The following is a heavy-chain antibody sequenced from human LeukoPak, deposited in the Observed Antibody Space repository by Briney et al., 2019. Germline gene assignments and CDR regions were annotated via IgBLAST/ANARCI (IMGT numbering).Heavy chain of an antibody. D-gene: IGHD6-13*01. CDR1: GGSISSYY. CDR2: IFYSGTT. V-gene: IGHV4-59*08. CDR3: ARQNPAASGQGLDY. Sequence: SETLSLTCTVSGGSISSYYWSWVRQPLEKGLEWIGYIFYSGTTNYNPSLKSRVTISVDTSKNQFSLKLTSVTAADTAVYYCARQNPAASGQGLDYWGQGTLVTVSS. J-gene: IGHJ4*02.